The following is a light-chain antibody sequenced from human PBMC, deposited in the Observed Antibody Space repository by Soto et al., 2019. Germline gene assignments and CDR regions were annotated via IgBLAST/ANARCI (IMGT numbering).Light chain of an antibody. V-gene: IGKV1-6*02. CDR1: QGIGTD. J-gene: IGKJ4*01. Sequence: AIQMAQSPSSLSASVGDRVTITCRASQGIGTDVGWFQQKPEKAPKLLIYAAATLQSGFPSRFSGSRSGTDFTRTISSLQPEDFATYYCLQDHNYPLTCGGGTKVEIK. CDR3: LQDHNYPLT. CDR2: AAA.